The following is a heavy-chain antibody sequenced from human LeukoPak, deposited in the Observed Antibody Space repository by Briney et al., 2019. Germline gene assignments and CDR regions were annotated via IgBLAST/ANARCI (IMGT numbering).Heavy chain of an antibody. CDR3: ARVEGAGWGVFDY. D-gene: IGHD3-10*01. CDR2: IYTSGST. CDR1: GGSISSYY. Sequence: SETLSLTCTVSGGSISSYYWSWIRQPAGKGLEWIGRIYTSGSTNYNYNPSLKSRVTMSVDTSKNQFSLKLSSVTAADTAVYYCARVEGAGWGVFDYWGQGTLVTVSS. V-gene: IGHV4-4*07. J-gene: IGHJ4*02.